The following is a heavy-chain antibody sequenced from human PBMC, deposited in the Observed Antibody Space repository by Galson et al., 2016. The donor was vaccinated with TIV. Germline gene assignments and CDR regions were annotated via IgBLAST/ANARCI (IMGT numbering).Heavy chain of an antibody. V-gene: IGHV7-4-1*02. D-gene: IGHD3-3*01. CDR2: INSNTGNP. CDR1: GYTFTRYT. CDR3: SRAEIYDFWSGFPGGPYGMDV. Sequence: CKASGYTFTRYTMNWVRQAPGQGLEWMGWINSNTGNPTYAQGFTGRFVFSLDTSVTTAYLQITSLKAEDTAVCYCSRAEIYDFWSGFPGGPYGMDVWGQGTTVTVFS. J-gene: IGHJ6*02.